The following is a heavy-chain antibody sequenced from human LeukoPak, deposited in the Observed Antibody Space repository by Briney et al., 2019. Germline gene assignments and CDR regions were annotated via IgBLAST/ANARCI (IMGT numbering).Heavy chain of an antibody. J-gene: IGHJ6*02. CDR2: LNQDGSEK. CDR1: GFTFSTYW. CDR3: ARGTGRGMGV. V-gene: IGHV3-7*05. Sequence: GGSLRLSCAASGFTFSTYWMSRVRQAPGKGLEWVANLNQDGSEKYHVDSVKGRFTISRDNAKNSLYLQMNSLRAEDTAVYYCARGTGRGMGVWGQGTTVTVSS. D-gene: IGHD1-1*01.